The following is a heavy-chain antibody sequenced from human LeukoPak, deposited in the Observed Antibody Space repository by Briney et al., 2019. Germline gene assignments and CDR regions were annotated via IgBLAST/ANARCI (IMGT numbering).Heavy chain of an antibody. Sequence: GGSLRLSCTASGFTFTDYAMNWIRQAPGKGLEWVGFIRSKIYGGTPEYAASVKGRFTISRDDSKGVAYLQMNSLKTEDTAVYYCTRDQTPYYWGQGTLVTVSS. CDR3: TRDQTPYY. V-gene: IGHV3-49*03. CDR1: GFTFTDYA. CDR2: IRSKIYGGTP. J-gene: IGHJ4*02.